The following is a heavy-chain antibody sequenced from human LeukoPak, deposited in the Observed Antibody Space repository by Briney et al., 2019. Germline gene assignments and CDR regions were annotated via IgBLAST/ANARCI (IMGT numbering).Heavy chain of an antibody. D-gene: IGHD7-27*01. CDR1: GGSISSYY. CDR3: ARDLAGDYYYYMDV. Sequence: PSETLSLTCTVSGGSISSYYWSWVRQPPGKGLEWVGDIYYSGSTNYNPSLKSRVTISVDTSKNQFSLKLSSVTAADTAVYYCARDLAGDYYYYMDVWGKGTTVTVSS. CDR2: IYYSGST. J-gene: IGHJ6*03. V-gene: IGHV4-59*01.